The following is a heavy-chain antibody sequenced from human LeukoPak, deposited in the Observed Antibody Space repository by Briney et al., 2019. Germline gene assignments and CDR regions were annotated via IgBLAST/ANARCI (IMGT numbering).Heavy chain of an antibody. J-gene: IGHJ1*01. V-gene: IGHV3-23*01. CDR2: ISGSGGST. CDR1: RFTFSSYA. D-gene: IGHD3-22*01. Sequence: GGSLRLSCAASRFTFSSYAMSWVRQAPGKGLEWVSAISGSGGSTYYADSVKGRFTISRDNSKNTLYLQMNSLRAEDTAVYYCAAGLVVVITGNFQHWGQGTLVTVSS. CDR3: AAGLVVVITGNFQH.